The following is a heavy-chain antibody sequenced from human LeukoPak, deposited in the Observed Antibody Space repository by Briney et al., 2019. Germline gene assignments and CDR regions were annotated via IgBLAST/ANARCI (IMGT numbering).Heavy chain of an antibody. V-gene: IGHV4-59*05. D-gene: IGHD6-19*01. CDR3: ARVYSSGFPVYNWFDP. CDR1: GGSISTYY. CDR2: IYYSGST. J-gene: IGHJ5*02. Sequence: SETLSLTCTVSGGSISTYYWSWIRQPPGKGLEWIGSIYYSGSTYYNPSLKSRVTISVDTSKNQFSLKLSSLTAADTAVYYCARVYSSGFPVYNWFDPWGQGTLVTVSS.